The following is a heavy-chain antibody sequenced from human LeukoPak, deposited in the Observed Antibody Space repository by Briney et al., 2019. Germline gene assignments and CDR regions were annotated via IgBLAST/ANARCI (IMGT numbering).Heavy chain of an antibody. J-gene: IGHJ4*02. CDR1: GGSISSGSYY. CDR2: IYTSGST. Sequence: SETLSLTCTVSGGSISSGSYYWSWIRQPAGKGLEWIGRIYTSGSTNYNPSLKSRVTISVDTSKNQFSLKLSSVTAADTAVYYCATHRTASDYWGQGTLVTVSS. V-gene: IGHV4-61*02. CDR3: ATHRTASDY.